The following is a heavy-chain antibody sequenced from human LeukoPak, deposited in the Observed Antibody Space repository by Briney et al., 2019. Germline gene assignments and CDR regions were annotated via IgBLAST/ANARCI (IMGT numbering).Heavy chain of an antibody. D-gene: IGHD4-23*01. CDR2: IYYSGST. Sequence: SETLSLTCTVSGASISSYYWGWIRQPPGKGLEWIGYIYYSGSTNYNPSLKSRVTISVDTSKNQFSLKLSSVTAADTAVYYCARDRDYGGNSEGFDYWGQGTLVTVSS. CDR1: GASISSYY. CDR3: ARDRDYGGNSEGFDY. J-gene: IGHJ4*02. V-gene: IGHV4-59*01.